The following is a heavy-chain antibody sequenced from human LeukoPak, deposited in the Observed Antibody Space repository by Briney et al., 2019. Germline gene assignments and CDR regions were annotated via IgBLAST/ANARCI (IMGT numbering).Heavy chain of an antibody. V-gene: IGHV1-69*13. CDR1: GVTFSRLV. Sequence: ASVKVSCKASGVTFSRLVVSWVRQAPGQGLEWMGQIIPYFGTSNYAQNFQGGVTLTADEATNTAYMELNRLRSDDTAVYYCTRDAGDYGGSGSYPDYWGQGTLVTVSS. CDR3: TRDAGDYGGSGSYPDY. CDR2: IIPYFGTS. D-gene: IGHD3-10*01. J-gene: IGHJ4*02.